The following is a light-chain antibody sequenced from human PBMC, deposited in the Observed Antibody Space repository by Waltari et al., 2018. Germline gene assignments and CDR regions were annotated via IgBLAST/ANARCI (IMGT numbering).Light chain of an antibody. CDR1: QSISNY. Sequence: DIQMTQSPSSLSASVEDRVTITCRASQSISNYLNWYQHKPGKAPKLLIYAASSLQSGVPSRFRGSGYGTDFTRTITSLQPEEFATYYCQQSLNTLWTFGPGTKVEIK. J-gene: IGKJ1*01. V-gene: IGKV1-39*01. CDR2: AAS. CDR3: QQSLNTLWT.